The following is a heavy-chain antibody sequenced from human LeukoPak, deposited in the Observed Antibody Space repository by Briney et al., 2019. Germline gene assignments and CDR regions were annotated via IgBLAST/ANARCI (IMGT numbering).Heavy chain of an antibody. CDR1: GFTFNIYA. V-gene: IGHV3-30*03. D-gene: IGHD6-19*01. Sequence: PGGSLRLSCAASGFTFNIYAMSWVRQAPGKGLEWVAVISYDGSNKYYADSVKGRFTISRDNSKNTLYLQMNSLRAEDTAVYYCAHLGFAVAGGWGQGTLVTVSS. J-gene: IGHJ4*02. CDR2: ISYDGSNK. CDR3: AHLGFAVAGG.